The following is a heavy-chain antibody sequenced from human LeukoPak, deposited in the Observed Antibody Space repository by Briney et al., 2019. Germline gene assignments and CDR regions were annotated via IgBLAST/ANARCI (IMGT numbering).Heavy chain of an antibody. D-gene: IGHD2-21*01. CDR3: VREVRREGDQFDY. V-gene: IGHV3-48*03. Sequence: GGSLRLSCAASGFTFSTYEMNWVRQAPGKGLDWVSYISSSGGTIHYSDSVKGRFTISRDNAKNSLYLQMNSLRAEDTAVYYCVREVRREGDQFDYWGQGTLVTVPS. CDR1: GFTFSTYE. J-gene: IGHJ4*02. CDR2: ISSSGGTI.